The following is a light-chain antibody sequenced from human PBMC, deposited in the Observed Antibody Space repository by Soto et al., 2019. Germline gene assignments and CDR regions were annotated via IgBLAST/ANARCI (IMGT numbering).Light chain of an antibody. Sequence: DVVVTQSPLSLSVTLGQPASISCRCSQSLVYSDGRTYLTWFHQRPGQSPRRHIYKVSNLDSGVPDRFSGSGSGTDFTLKISRVEAEDVGLYYCMQGTHVPFIFGQGTRLEIK. CDR1: QSLVYSDGRTY. CDR3: MQGTHVPFI. CDR2: KVS. J-gene: IGKJ5*01. V-gene: IGKV2D-30*01.